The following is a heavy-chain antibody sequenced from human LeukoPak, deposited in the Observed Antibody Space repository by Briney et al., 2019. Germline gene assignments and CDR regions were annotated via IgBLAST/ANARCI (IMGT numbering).Heavy chain of an antibody. D-gene: IGHD1-26*01. V-gene: IGHV4-59*12. Sequence: SEALSLTCTVSGFSISTSYWSWIRQPPGKGLEWIGYIYYSGSTNYNPSLKSRVTISLDTSKNQFSLQLSSVTAADTAVYYCASSLSGSYLWGRGTLVTVSS. J-gene: IGHJ2*01. CDR2: IYYSGST. CDR3: ASSLSGSYL. CDR1: GFSISTSY.